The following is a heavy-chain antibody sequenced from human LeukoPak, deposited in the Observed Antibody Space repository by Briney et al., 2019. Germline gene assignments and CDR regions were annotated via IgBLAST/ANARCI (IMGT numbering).Heavy chain of an antibody. CDR1: EYTXTRYY. CDR2: INPNTGGT. D-gene: IGHD6-19*01. Sequence: ASVTVSCKASEYTXTRYYMHWVRQAPGQGLEWMGWINPNTGGTNYAQKFQGRVTMTRDTSITTAYMELRSLEYDDTAVYYCAKDFRDQWLVNAFHIWGQGTMVTVSS. V-gene: IGHV1-2*02. J-gene: IGHJ3*02. CDR3: AKDFRDQWLVNAFHI.